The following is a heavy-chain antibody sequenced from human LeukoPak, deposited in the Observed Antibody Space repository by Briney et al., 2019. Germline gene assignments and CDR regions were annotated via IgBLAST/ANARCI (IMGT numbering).Heavy chain of an antibody. J-gene: IGHJ4*02. CDR3: ARDGNSNYCLDY. Sequence: ASVKVSCKASGGTFSSYAISWVRQAPGQGLEWMGWIIPIFGTANYAQKFQGRVTITADESTSTAYMELSSLRSEDTAVYYCARDGNSNYCLDYWGQGTLVTVSS. D-gene: IGHD4-11*01. CDR1: GGTFSSYA. CDR2: IIPIFGTA. V-gene: IGHV1-69*01.